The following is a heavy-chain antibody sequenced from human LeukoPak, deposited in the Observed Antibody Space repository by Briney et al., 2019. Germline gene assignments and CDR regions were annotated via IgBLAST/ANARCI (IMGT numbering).Heavy chain of an antibody. V-gene: IGHV4-34*01. CDR1: GGSFSGYY. D-gene: IGHD3-3*01. CDR3: ARGSHLTIFGVVIRGNWFDP. Sequence: SETLSLTCAVYGGSFSGYYWSWIRQPPGKGLEWIGEINHSGSTNYNPSLKSRVTISVDTSKNQFSLKLSSVAAADTAVYYCARGSHLTIFGVVIRGNWFDPWGQGTLVTVSS. J-gene: IGHJ5*02. CDR2: INHSGST.